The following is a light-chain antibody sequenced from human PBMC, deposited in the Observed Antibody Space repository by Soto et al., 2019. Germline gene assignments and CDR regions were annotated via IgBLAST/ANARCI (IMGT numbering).Light chain of an antibody. V-gene: IGKV1-5*01. J-gene: IGKJ3*01. CDR2: DAS. CDR3: QQYNSYPS. CDR1: QTFTNW. Sequence: DIQLTQSPSTLSASVGDRVTITCRASQTFTNWLAWYQQRPGKAPRLLIWDASYLEGGVPPRFSGSESGTEFTLTISSLQPDDSATYYCQQYNSYPSFGPGTKVDIK.